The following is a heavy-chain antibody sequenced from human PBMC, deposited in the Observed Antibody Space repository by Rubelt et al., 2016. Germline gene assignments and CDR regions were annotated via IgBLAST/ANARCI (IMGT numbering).Heavy chain of an antibody. J-gene: IGHJ4*02. CDR1: GFTFSSYA. D-gene: IGHD2-2*01. Sequence: GQLLESGGGLVQPGGSLRLSCAASGFTFSSYAMSWVRQAPGKGLEWVSAISGSGGSTYYADSVKGRFTISRDNSKNTLYLQMNSLRAEDTAVYYCAKGGGQYCSSTSCYFAGWGQGTLVTVSS. CDR2: ISGSGGST. CDR3: AKGGGQYCSSTSCYFAG. V-gene: IGHV3-23*01.